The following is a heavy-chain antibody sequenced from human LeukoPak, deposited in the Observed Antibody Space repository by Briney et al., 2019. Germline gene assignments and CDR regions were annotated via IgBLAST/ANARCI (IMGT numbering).Heavy chain of an antibody. Sequence: GGSLRLSCAASGFTFSSYGMHWVRQAPGKGLEWVAVIWYDGSNKYYADFVKGRFTISRDNSKNTLYLQMNSLRAEDTAVYYCARESYDSSGYYENNWFDPWGQGTLVTVSS. V-gene: IGHV3-33*01. CDR3: ARESYDSSGYYENNWFDP. CDR1: GFTFSSYG. CDR2: IWYDGSNK. D-gene: IGHD3-22*01. J-gene: IGHJ5*02.